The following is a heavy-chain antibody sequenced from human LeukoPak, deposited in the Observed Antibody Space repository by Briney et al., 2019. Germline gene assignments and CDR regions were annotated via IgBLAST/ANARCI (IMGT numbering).Heavy chain of an antibody. V-gene: IGHV3-21*01. J-gene: IGHJ4*02. CDR1: GFTFSSYS. Sequence: GGSLRLSCAASGFTFSSYSMNWVRQAPGKGLEWVSSISSSSSYIYYADSVKGRFTISRDNAKNSLYLQMNSLRAEDTAVYYCARALYSGSYSRTPDYWGQGTLVTVSS. D-gene: IGHD1-26*01. CDR2: ISSSSSYI. CDR3: ARALYSGSYSRTPDY.